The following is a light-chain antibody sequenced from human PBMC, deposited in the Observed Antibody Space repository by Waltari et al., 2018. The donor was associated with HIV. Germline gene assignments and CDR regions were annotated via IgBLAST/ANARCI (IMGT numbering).Light chain of an antibody. CDR3: QQYNNWPPIT. J-gene: IGKJ5*01. V-gene: IGKV3-15*01. CDR2: GAS. Sequence: EIVMTQSPVTLSVSPGERATLSCRASQNVTSNLAWYQQQPGQAPRLLIYGASTRATDIPARFSGSGSGTDFTLTINSLQSEDFAVFYCQQYNNWPPITFGQGTRLEIK. CDR1: QNVTSN.